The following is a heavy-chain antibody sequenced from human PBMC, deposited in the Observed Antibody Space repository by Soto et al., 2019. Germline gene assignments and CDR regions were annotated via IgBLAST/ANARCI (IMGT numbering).Heavy chain of an antibody. CDR1: GYSFPGFW. Sequence: EVLLVQSASEMKKPGESLRISCGASGYSFPGFWIGWVRQMLGKGLEWLGIIFPGDSDTRYSPSFQGQVTISVDKSISTAYLQWSSLKASDTAMYYCARRGAGYNYDYWGQGTLVTVSS. D-gene: IGHD5-12*01. J-gene: IGHJ4*02. CDR2: IFPGDSDT. CDR3: ARRGAGYNYDY. V-gene: IGHV5-51*01.